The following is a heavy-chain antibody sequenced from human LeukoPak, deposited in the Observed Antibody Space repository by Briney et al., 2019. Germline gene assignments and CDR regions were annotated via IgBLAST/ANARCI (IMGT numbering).Heavy chain of an antibody. CDR3: ARDRYYDSSGYTDY. V-gene: IGHV3-33*01. Sequence: GGSLRLSCAASGFTFSSYGMRWVRQAPGKGLEWVAVIWYDGSNKYYADSVKGRFTISRDNSKNTLYLQMNSLRAEDTAVYYCARDRYYDSSGYTDYWGQGTLVTVSS. CDR2: IWYDGSNK. D-gene: IGHD3-22*01. CDR1: GFTFSSYG. J-gene: IGHJ4*02.